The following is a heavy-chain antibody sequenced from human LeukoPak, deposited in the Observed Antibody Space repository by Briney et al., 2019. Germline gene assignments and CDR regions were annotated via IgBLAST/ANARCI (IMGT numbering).Heavy chain of an antibody. CDR3: ARKIFGSGSYPDF. CDR1: GFAFNTYA. Sequence: PGGSLRLSCAASGFAFNTYAMHWVRQAPGQGLEWVALIWHDGSHKFYSNSVRGQFTISRDNSKNTVSLQMNNLRPEDTAVYYCARKIFGSGSYPDFGGQGPLVTVSS. V-gene: IGHV3-33*01. CDR2: IWHDGSHK. J-gene: IGHJ4*02. D-gene: IGHD3-10*01.